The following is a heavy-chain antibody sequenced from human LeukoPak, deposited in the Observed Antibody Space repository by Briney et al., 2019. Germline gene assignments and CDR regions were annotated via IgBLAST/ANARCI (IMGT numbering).Heavy chain of an antibody. Sequence: GGSLRLSCAASGFTLSSYGMNWVRQAPGKGLDWVAFLRYDGSTAFYEDSVKGRFTISTDSSKNTLYLQMNSLTPADTAIYYCSKDPYGGTYPSYFDYWGQGTLVTVSS. CDR2: LRYDGSTA. CDR3: SKDPYGGTYPSYFDY. V-gene: IGHV3-30*02. D-gene: IGHD1-26*01. J-gene: IGHJ4*02. CDR1: GFTLSSYG.